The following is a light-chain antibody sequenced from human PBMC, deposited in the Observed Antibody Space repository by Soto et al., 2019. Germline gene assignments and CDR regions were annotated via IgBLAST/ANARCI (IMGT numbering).Light chain of an antibody. CDR2: YDN. Sequence: SYELTQPPSVSVAPGKTARISCGGYNIGTKRVHWYQQKPGQAPVLVIYYDNDRPSGIPERFSGSNSGNTATLTISRVEAGDEADYYCQVWDSSSDHYVFGTGTKLTVL. J-gene: IGLJ1*01. CDR1: NIGTKR. CDR3: QVWDSSSDHYV. V-gene: IGLV3-21*04.